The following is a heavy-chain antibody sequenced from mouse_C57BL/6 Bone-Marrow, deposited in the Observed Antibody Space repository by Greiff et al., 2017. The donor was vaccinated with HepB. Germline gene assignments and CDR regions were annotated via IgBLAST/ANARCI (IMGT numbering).Heavy chain of an antibody. Sequence: VQLQQSGAELVRPGASVKLSCTASGFNIKDDYMHWVMQRPEQGLEWIGWIDPENGDTEYASKFQGKATITADTSSNTAYLQLSSLTSEDTAVYYCTQNDYGHWYIDVWGTGTTVTVSS. V-gene: IGHV14-4*01. CDR3: TQNDYGHWYIDV. CDR1: GFNIKDDY. D-gene: IGHD1-2*01. J-gene: IGHJ1*03. CDR2: IDPENGDT.